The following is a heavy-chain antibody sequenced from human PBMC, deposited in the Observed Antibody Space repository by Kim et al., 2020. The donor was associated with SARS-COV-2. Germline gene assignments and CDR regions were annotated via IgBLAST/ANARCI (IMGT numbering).Heavy chain of an antibody. V-gene: IGHV5-51*01. Sequence: GESLKISCKGSGYSFTSYWIGWVRQMPGKGLEWMGIIYPGDSDTRYSPSFQGQVTISADKSISTAYLQWSSLKASDTAMYYCARLEFQIVATIIDYYYYYGMDVWGQGTTVTVSS. D-gene: IGHD5-12*01. CDR1: GYSFTSYW. J-gene: IGHJ6*02. CDR2: IYPGDSDT. CDR3: ARLEFQIVATIIDYYYYYGMDV.